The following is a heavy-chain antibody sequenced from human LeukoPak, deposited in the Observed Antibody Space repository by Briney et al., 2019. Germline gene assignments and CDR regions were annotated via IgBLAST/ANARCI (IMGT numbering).Heavy chain of an antibody. CDR1: GGTFSSYA. CDR3: ARESDTAMDNFDY. J-gene: IGHJ4*02. D-gene: IGHD5-18*01. Sequence: GASVKVSCKASGGTFSSYAISWVRQAPGQGLEWMGGIIPIFGTANYAQKFQGRVTITADESTSTAYMELSSLRSEDTAVHYCARESDTAMDNFDYWGQGTLVTVSS. CDR2: IIPIFGTA. V-gene: IGHV1-69*13.